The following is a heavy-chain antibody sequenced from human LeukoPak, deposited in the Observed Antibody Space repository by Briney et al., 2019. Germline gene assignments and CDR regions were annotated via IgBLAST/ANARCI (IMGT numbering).Heavy chain of an antibody. J-gene: IGHJ6*03. CDR2: ISYDGSNK. CDR1: GFTFSSYV. V-gene: IGHV3-30*04. D-gene: IGHD3-3*01. Sequence: GGSLRLSCAASGFTFSSYVVHWVRQAPGKGLEWVAVISYDGSNKYYADSVKGRFTISRDNSKNTLYLQMNSLRAEDTAVYYCARDRTTFGYYYYYMDVWGKGTTVTVSS. CDR3: ARDRTTFGYYYYYMDV.